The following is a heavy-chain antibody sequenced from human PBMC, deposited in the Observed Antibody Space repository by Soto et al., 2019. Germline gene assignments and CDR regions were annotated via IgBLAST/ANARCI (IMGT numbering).Heavy chain of an antibody. D-gene: IGHD3-10*01. Sequence: GGSLRLSCKASGYSFDAYGVSWFRRAPGKGLEWVGFIRSKNYGGAADYAASVVGRFTISRDDPKSVAFLQMNSLKIEDTAVYYRTRIYGSGTYFPDYWGRGTLVTVSS. J-gene: IGHJ4*02. V-gene: IGHV3-49*03. CDR2: IRSKNYGGAA. CDR1: GYSFDAYG. CDR3: TRIYGSGTYFPDY.